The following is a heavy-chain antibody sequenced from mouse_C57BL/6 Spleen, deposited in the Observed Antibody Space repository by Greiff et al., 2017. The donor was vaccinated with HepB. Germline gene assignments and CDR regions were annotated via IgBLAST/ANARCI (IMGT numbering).Heavy chain of an antibody. V-gene: IGHV1-39*01. Sequence: LVESGPELVKPGASVKISCKASGYSFTDYNMNWVKQSNGKSLEWIGVINPNYGTTSYNQKFKGKATLTVDQSSSTAYMQLNSLTSEDSAVYYCALITTVHFDYWGQGTTLTVSS. CDR2: INPNYGTT. CDR3: ALITTVHFDY. J-gene: IGHJ2*01. CDR1: GYSFTDYN. D-gene: IGHD1-1*01.